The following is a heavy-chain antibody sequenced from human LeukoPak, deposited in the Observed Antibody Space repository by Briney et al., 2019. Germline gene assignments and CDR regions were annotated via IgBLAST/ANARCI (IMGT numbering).Heavy chain of an antibody. D-gene: IGHD3-9*01. J-gene: IGHJ4*02. Sequence: PGGSLRLSCAASGFTFSSYAMSWVRQAPGKGLAWVSAISGSGGSTYYADSVKGRFTISRDNSKNTLYLQMNSLRAEDTAVYYCAKDHYDILTGYYNPLDYWGQGTLVTVSS. CDR1: GFTFSSYA. CDR2: ISGSGGST. CDR3: AKDHYDILTGYYNPLDY. V-gene: IGHV3-23*01.